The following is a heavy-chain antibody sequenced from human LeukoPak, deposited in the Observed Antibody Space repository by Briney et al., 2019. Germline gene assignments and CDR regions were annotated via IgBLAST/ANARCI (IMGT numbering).Heavy chain of an antibody. CDR2: IYSGDTT. J-gene: IGHJ4*02. CDR3: ARDYN. CDR1: GFTVSSIY. V-gene: IGHV3-66*01. Sequence: GGSLRLSCAASGFTVSSIYMSWVPQAPGKGLEWVSLIYSGDTTYYADSVKGRFTFSGDNSKDTLYLQMNSLRAEDTAVYYCARDYNWGQGTLVTVSS.